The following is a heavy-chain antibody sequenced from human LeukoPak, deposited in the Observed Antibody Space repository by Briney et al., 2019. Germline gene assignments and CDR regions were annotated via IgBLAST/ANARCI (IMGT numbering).Heavy chain of an antibody. CDR3: ARDIVVNWFDP. CDR2: ISTYNGDT. D-gene: IGHD2-15*01. J-gene: IGHJ5*02. Sequence: GASVKVSCKASGYTFTSYGIRWVRQAPGQGLEWMGWISTYNGDTNYAQKLQGRVTMTTDTSTSTAYMALRSLRSDDTAVYYCARDIVVNWFDPWGQGTLVTVSS. V-gene: IGHV1-18*01. CDR1: GYTFTSYG.